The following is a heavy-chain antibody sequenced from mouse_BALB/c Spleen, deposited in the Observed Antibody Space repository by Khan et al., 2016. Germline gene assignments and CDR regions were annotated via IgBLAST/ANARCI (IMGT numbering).Heavy chain of an antibody. J-gene: IGHJ3*01. V-gene: IGHV2-6-7*01. CDR1: RFSITGFA. Sequence: QVQLKESGPGLVAPSQSLSITCTVSRFSITGFAVNWVRQPPGKGLEWLGVIWGDGSTDYDSALKSRLSISKDDSKRQVFFKMNSLQTDDTARYYCASYYDYDGGFAYWGQGTLVTVSA. CDR3: ASYYDYDGGFAY. CDR2: IWGDGST. D-gene: IGHD2-4*01.